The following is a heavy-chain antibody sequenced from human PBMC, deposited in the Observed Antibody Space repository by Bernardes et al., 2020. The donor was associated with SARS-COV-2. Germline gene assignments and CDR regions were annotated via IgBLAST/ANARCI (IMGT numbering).Heavy chain of an antibody. D-gene: IGHD3-10*01. V-gene: IGHV4-4*02. CDR3: ARAVVVRELVPYAFDI. CDR2: IYHSGST. Sequence: SETLSLTCAVSGGSISSSNWWSWVRQPPGKGLEWIGEIYHSGSTNYNPSLKSRVTISVDKSKNQFSLKLSSVTAADTAVYYCARAVVVRELVPYAFDIWGQGTMVTVSS. J-gene: IGHJ3*02. CDR1: GGSISSSNW.